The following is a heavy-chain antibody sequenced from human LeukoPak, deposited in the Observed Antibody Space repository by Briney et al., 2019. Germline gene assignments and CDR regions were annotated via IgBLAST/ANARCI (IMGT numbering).Heavy chain of an antibody. J-gene: IGHJ4*02. CDR1: GFIFSSYG. CDR3: AKGDYSGSYYFDY. V-gene: IGHV3-23*01. Sequence: GGSLRLSCAVSGFIFSSYGMSWVRPAPGKGLEWVSVSGSGGSTYYADSVKGRFTISRDNSKNTLYLQMNSLRAEDTAVYYCAKGDYSGSYYFDYWGQGTLVTVSS. CDR2: SGSGGST. D-gene: IGHD1-26*01.